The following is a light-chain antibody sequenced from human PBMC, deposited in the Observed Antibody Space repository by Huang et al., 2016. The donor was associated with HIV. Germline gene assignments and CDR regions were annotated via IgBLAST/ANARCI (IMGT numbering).Light chain of an antibody. Sequence: DIQMPQSPSPLSAPPEDRLPTACQASQAIEDSLNWYQQKPGKAPKLLTNAASNLPTGFPSRFIGSGYGTHFTFTITSLQPEDFATYFCQQYSRLPPTFGHGTRLDIK. CDR3: QQYSRLPPT. CDR2: AAS. J-gene: IGKJ5*01. CDR1: QAIEDS. V-gene: IGKV1-33*01.